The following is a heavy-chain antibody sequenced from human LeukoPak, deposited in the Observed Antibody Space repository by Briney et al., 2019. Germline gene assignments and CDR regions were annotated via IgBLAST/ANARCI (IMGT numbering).Heavy chain of an antibody. V-gene: IGHV1-18*01. CDR3: ARDNSVRDEAWWFNP. J-gene: IGHJ5*02. D-gene: IGHD5-24*01. Sequence: ASVKVSCKASGYTFTSYGISWVRQAPGQGLEWMGWISAYNGNTNYAQKLQGRVTMTTDTSTSTAYTELRSLRSDDTAVYYCARDNSVRDEAWWFNPWGQGTLVTVSS. CDR1: GYTFTSYG. CDR2: ISAYNGNT.